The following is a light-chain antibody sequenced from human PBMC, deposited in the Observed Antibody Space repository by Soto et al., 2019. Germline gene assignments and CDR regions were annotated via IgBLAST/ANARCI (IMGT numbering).Light chain of an antibody. CDR1: QSVSSSY. V-gene: IGKV3-20*01. CDR2: GAS. Sequence: EIVLTQSPGTLSLSPGERATLSCRASQSVSSSYLAWYQQKPGQAPRLLIYGASSRATGIQDRFSGSGSGTDFTLTISRLEPEDFAVYYCQQYDSSLFTFGPGTKVNIK. J-gene: IGKJ3*01. CDR3: QQYDSSLFT.